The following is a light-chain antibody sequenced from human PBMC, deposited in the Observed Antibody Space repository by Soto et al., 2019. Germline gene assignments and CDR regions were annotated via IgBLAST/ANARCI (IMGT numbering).Light chain of an antibody. V-gene: IGKV3-20*01. CDR2: GAS. Sequence: ESVLTQSPGTLSLSPGERATLSCRASQSVSSSYLAWYQQKPGQAPRLLIYGASSRATGIPDRFSGSGSGTDFTLTIIRLEPEDCAVYYCQQYGSSTYTFGQGTKLEI. CDR3: QQYGSSTYT. J-gene: IGKJ2*01. CDR1: QSVSSSY.